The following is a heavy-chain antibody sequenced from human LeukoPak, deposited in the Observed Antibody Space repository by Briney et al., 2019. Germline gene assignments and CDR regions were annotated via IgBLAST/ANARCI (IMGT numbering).Heavy chain of an antibody. D-gene: IGHD4-17*01. CDR3: ARDDYGDTPFDY. J-gene: IGHJ4*02. Sequence: ASVKVSCKASGYTFTSYGISWVRQAPGQGLEWMGWINPNSGGTNYAQKFQGRVTMTRDTSISTAYMELRRLRSDDTAVYYCARDDYGDTPFDYWGQGTLVTVSS. CDR1: GYTFTSYG. CDR2: INPNSGGT. V-gene: IGHV1-2*02.